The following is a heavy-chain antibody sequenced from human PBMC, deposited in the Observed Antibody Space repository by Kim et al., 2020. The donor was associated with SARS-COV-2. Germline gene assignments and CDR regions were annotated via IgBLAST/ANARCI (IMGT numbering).Heavy chain of an antibody. CDR2: IKQDGSEK. V-gene: IGHV3-7*01. Sequence: GGSLRLSCAASGFTFSSYWMSWVRQAPGKGLEWVANIKQDGSEKYYVDSVKGRFTISRDNAKNSLYLQMNSLRAEDTAVYYCARDGIRQWLSPVVDYFDYWGQGTLVTVSS. CDR3: ARDGIRQWLSPVVDYFDY. CDR1: GFTFSSYW. J-gene: IGHJ4*02. D-gene: IGHD6-19*01.